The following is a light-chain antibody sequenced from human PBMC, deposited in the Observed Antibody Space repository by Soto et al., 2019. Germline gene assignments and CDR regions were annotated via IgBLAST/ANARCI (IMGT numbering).Light chain of an antibody. CDR2: EVS. Sequence: QSVLTQPASVCGSPGQSITISCTGTSSDVGGYDFVSWYQHHPGKAPKLIISEVSNRPSGVSKRFSGSKSGNTASLTISGLQAEDEADYYCSSYTSTRPYVFGTGTKGTVL. V-gene: IGLV2-14*01. CDR3: SSYTSTRPYV. J-gene: IGLJ1*01. CDR1: SSDVGGYDF.